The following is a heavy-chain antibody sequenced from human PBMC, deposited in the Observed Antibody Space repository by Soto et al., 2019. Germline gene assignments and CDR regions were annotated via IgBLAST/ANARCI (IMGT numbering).Heavy chain of an antibody. Sequence: QVQLVQSGAEVKKPGASVKVSCKASGYTFTSYYMHWVRQAPGQGLEWMGIINPSGGSTSYAQKFRGSATRTRDTPTSTVYMELSSLRSEDTAVYYCARGHIPPVTTLSWFAPGARGTLVPVSS. D-gene: IGHD4-17*01. CDR2: INPSGGST. CDR1: GYTFTSYY. CDR3: ARGHIPPVTTLSWFAP. J-gene: IGHJ5*02. V-gene: IGHV1-46*01.